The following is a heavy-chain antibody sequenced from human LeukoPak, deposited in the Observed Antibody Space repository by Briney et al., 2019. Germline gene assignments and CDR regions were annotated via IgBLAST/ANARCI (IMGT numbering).Heavy chain of an antibody. Sequence: SETLSLTCTVSGGSTSSSRYAWGWVRQPPGKGLEWIGTIYDSGSTYYNPSLKSRFTISVDTSKNQFSLRLSSVPAADTAVYYCARVGFGGYSYGYVDFWGQGTLVTVSS. CDR2: IYDSGST. D-gene: IGHD5-18*01. CDR1: GGSTSSSRYA. V-gene: IGHV4-39*01. CDR3: ARVGFGGYSYGYVDF. J-gene: IGHJ4*02.